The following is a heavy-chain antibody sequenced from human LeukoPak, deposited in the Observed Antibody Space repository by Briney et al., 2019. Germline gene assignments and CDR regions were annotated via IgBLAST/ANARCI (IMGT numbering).Heavy chain of an antibody. V-gene: IGHV3-30*18. CDR2: ISYDGSNK. Sequence: GGSLRLSCAASGFTFSSYGMHWVRQAPGKGLEWVAVISYDGSNKYYADSVKGRFTISRDNSKNMLYLQMNSLRAEDTAVYYCAKESGALGAPLYDYWGRGILVTASS. CDR1: GFTFSSYG. D-gene: IGHD4/OR15-4a*01. J-gene: IGHJ4*02. CDR3: AKESGALGAPLYDY.